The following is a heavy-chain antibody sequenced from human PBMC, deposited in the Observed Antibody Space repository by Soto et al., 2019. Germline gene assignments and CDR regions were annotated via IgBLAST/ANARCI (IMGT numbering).Heavy chain of an antibody. Sequence: EVQLVESGGGLIQPGGSLRLSCAVSGFTVSNNYMSWVRQAPGKGLEGVSVIYSGGYTAYGDSVKGRFTISRDNSKNTLILQSIGLRARGRAVFYGRTGPGGGGYWGQGTLVTVSS. CDR2: IYSGGYT. D-gene: IGHD3-9*01. V-gene: IGHV3-53*01. J-gene: IGHJ4*02. CDR3: RTGPGGGGY. CDR1: GFTVSNNY.